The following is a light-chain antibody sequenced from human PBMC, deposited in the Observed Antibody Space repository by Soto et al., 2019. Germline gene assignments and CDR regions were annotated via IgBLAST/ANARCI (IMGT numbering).Light chain of an antibody. J-gene: IGKJ1*01. Sequence: ETVLTQSPGTLSLSPGERATLSCRASQSVSSSYLALYQQKPGQAPRLLIYDASSRATCIPDRFSGSGSGTDFTLTISRLEPEDFAGYYCQQYVGSPTSWTFGQGTKVEIK. CDR1: QSVSSSY. CDR2: DAS. V-gene: IGKV3-20*01. CDR3: QQYVGSPTSWT.